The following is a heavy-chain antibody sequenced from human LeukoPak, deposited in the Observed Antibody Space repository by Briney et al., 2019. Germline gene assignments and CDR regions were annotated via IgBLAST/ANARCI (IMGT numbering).Heavy chain of an antibody. J-gene: IGHJ4*02. D-gene: IGHD3-10*01. CDR1: GGSISISSYY. CDR3: ARTYGSGSLTDY. V-gene: IGHV4-39*07. CDR2: IYYRGST. Sequence: PSETLSLTCTVSGGSISISSYYWGWIRQPPGKGLEWIGSIYYRGSTYYNPSLKSRVTISVDTSKNQFSLKLRSVTAADTAVYYCARTYGSGSLTDYWGQGTLVTVSS.